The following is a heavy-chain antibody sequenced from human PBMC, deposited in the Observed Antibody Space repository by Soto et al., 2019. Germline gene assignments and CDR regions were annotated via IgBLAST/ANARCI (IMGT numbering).Heavy chain of an antibody. V-gene: IGHV4-34*01. D-gene: IGHD1-1*01. CDR1: GGSFSGYY. CDR2: INHSGST. CDR3: ARGATIYGMDV. Sequence: ETLSLTCAVYGGSFSGYYWSWIRQPPGKGLEWIGEINHSGSTNYNPSLKSRVTISVDTSKNQFSLKLSSVTAADTAVYYCARGATIYGMDVWGQGTTVTVSS. J-gene: IGHJ6*02.